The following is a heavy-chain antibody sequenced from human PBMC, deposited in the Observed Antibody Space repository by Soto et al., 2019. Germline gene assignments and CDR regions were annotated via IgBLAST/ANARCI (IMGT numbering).Heavy chain of an antibody. V-gene: IGHV3-48*03. Sequence: GVSLRLSCAASGFTFSSYEMNWVRQAPGKGLEWVSYISSSGSTIYYADSVKGRFTISRDNAKNSLYLQMNSLRAEDTAVYYCASQSIAARRPFDYWGQGTLVTVSS. J-gene: IGHJ4*02. CDR1: GFTFSSYE. D-gene: IGHD6-6*01. CDR2: ISSSGSTI. CDR3: ASQSIAARRPFDY.